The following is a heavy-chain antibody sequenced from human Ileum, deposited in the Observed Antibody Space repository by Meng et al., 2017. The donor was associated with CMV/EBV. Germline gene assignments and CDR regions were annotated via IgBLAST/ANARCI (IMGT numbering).Heavy chain of an antibody. V-gene: IGHV4-30-4*08. D-gene: IGHD6-13*01. CDR3: ARFRIAALGNLFDP. Sequence: HVHVKESGPGRAKPSKTLSPSCTVSGASISSGDYYWSWIRQPPGKGLEWIGYIFFSGNTYYNPSLNNRVIISIDTPRNQFSLKVDSVTAADTAVYYCARFRIAALGNLFDPWGHGTLVTVSS. CDR1: GASISSGDYY. CDR2: IFFSGNT. J-gene: IGHJ5*02.